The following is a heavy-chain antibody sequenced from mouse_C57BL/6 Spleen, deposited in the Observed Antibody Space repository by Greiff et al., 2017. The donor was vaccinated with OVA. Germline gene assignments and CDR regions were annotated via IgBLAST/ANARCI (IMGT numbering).Heavy chain of an antibody. D-gene: IGHD2-4*01. CDR2: INPSTGYT. Sequence: VKLVESGADLARPGASVKMSCKASGYTFTGYTMHWVKQRPGQGLERIGYINPSTGYTKYNQTFKDKVTLTADKSSSTAYMQLSSLTSEDSAFYDCARSGDYDIVYWGQGTTLTVSS. CDR3: ARSGDYDIVY. J-gene: IGHJ2*01. CDR1: GYTFTGYT. V-gene: IGHV1-4*01.